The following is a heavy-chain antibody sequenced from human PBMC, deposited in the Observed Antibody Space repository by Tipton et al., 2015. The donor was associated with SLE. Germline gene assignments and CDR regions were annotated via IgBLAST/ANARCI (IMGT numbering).Heavy chain of an antibody. CDR3: AREGSRGGY. CDR2: IYYSGST. Sequence: TLSLTCTVSGGSISSYYWSWIRQPPGKGLEWIGYIYYSGSTNYNPSLKSRVTMSVDTSKNQFSLKLSSVTAADTAVYYCAREGSRGGYWGQGTLVTVSS. J-gene: IGHJ4*02. CDR1: GGSISSYY. D-gene: IGHD6-13*01. V-gene: IGHV4-59*12.